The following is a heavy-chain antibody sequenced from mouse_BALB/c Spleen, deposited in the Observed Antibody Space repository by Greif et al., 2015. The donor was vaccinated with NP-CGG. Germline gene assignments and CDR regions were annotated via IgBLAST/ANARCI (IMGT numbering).Heavy chain of an antibody. CDR2: ISSGSSTI. CDR1: GFTFSSFG. V-gene: IGHV5-17*02. CDR3: AREGETPYAMDY. Sequence: EVQLVESGGGLVQPGGSRKLSCAASGFTFSSFGMHWVRQAPEKGLEWVAYISSGSSTIYYADTVKGRFTISRDNPKNTLFLQMTSLRSEDTAMYYCAREGETPYAMDYWGQGTSVTVSS. J-gene: IGHJ4*01.